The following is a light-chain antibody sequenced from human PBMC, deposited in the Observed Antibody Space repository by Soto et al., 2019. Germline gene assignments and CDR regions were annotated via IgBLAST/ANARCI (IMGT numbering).Light chain of an antibody. CDR2: GAS. Sequence: EIVLTHSPGTLSLSPWERATLSSSASQSVSSSYLAWYQQKPGQAPRLLIYGASNRATGIPARFSGSGSGTEFTLTISSLESEDFAVYYCQQYSNWPLTFGQGTRLEIK. CDR3: QQYSNWPLT. CDR1: QSVSSSY. V-gene: IGKV3-15*01. J-gene: IGKJ5*01.